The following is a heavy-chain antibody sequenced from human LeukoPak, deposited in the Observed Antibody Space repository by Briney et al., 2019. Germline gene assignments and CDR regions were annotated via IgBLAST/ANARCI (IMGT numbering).Heavy chain of an antibody. D-gene: IGHD5-18*01. CDR2: MNPNSGNT. CDR1: GYTFTSYD. CDR3: ARDSETDMVIGGY. J-gene: IGHJ4*02. V-gene: IGHV1-8*01. Sequence: ASVKVSCKASGYTFTSYDINWVRQATGQGLEWMGWMNPNSGNTGYAQKLQGRVTMTTDTSTSTAYMELRSLRSDDTAVYFCARDSETDMVIGGYWGQGTLVTVSS.